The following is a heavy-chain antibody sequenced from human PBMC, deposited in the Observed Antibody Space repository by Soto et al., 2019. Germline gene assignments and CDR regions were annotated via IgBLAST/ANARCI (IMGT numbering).Heavy chain of an antibody. V-gene: IGHV4-31*03. CDR3: ARDATGNPYYYYYMDV. CDR2: IYYSGST. CDR1: GGSISSGGYY. Sequence: QVQLQESGPGLVKPSQTLSLTCTVSGGSISSGGYYWSWIRQHPGKGLEWIGYIYYSGSTYYNPYLKSRGTISVDTSKNQFSLKLSSVTAADTAVYYCARDATGNPYYYYYMDVWGKGTTVTVSS. J-gene: IGHJ6*03.